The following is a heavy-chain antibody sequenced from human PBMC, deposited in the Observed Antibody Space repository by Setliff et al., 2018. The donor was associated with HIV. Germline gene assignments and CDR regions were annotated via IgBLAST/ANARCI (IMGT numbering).Heavy chain of an antibody. CDR1: GFTFGDYP. J-gene: IGHJ4*02. Sequence: GGSLRLSCIASGFTFGDYPMSWVRQAPGKGLEWVGFIRGKGYGGTTEYAASVKGRFTISRDDSKSIAYLQMNSLKTEDTAVYYCTRDRPYSSGWYRLDYWGQGTLVTVSS. D-gene: IGHD6-19*01. CDR2: IRGKGYGGTT. V-gene: IGHV3-49*04. CDR3: TRDRPYSSGWYRLDY.